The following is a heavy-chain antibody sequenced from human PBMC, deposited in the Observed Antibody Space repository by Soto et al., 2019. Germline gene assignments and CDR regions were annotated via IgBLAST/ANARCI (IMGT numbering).Heavy chain of an antibody. Sequence: ASVKVSCKASGYTFTSYYMHWVRQAPGQGLEWMGIINTSGSSTSYAQKFQGRVTMTRDTSTSTVYMELSSLRSEDTAVYYCARAQRSNCSSTSCYAQGYAFDIWGQGTMVTVSS. CDR3: ARAQRSNCSSTSCYAQGYAFDI. D-gene: IGHD2-2*01. J-gene: IGHJ3*02. CDR2: INTSGSST. CDR1: GYTFTSYY. V-gene: IGHV1-46*03.